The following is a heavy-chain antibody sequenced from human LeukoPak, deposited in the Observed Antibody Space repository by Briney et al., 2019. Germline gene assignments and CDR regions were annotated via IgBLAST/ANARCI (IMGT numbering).Heavy chain of an antibody. CDR1: GYTFTSYY. V-gene: IGHV1-46*01. CDR3: ARVGSGSYYDYGMDV. Sequence: ASVKVSCKASGYTFTSYYMHWVRQAPGQGLEWMGIINPSGGSTSYAQKFQGRVTMTRDMSTSTVYMELSSLRSEDTAVYYCARVGSGSYYDYGMDVWGQGTTVTVSS. D-gene: IGHD1-26*01. J-gene: IGHJ6*02. CDR2: INPSGGST.